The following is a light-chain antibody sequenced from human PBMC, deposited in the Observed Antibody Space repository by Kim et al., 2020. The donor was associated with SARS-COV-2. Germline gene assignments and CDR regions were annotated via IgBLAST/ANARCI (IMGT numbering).Light chain of an antibody. CDR3: QQRSIWPPT. V-gene: IGKV3-11*01. CDR2: DAS. J-gene: IGKJ4*01. Sequence: SLSPGERATLSCRASQSVSIYLAWYQQKPGQAPRLLIYDASSRATGIPARFSGSGSGTDFTLTINSLEPEDFALYYCQQRSIWPPTFGGGTKVDIK. CDR1: QSVSIY.